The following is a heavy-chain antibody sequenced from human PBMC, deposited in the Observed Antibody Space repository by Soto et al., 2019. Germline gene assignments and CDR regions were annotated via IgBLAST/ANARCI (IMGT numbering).Heavy chain of an antibody. CDR2: IIPILGIA. Sequence: SVKVSCKASGGTFSSYTISWVRQAPGQGLEWMGRIIPILGIANYAQKFQGRVTITADKSTSTAYMELSSLRSEDTAVYYCARGHCSGGSCYSDWFDPWGQGTLVTVSS. CDR1: GGTFSSYT. J-gene: IGHJ5*02. CDR3: ARGHCSGGSCYSDWFDP. D-gene: IGHD2-15*01. V-gene: IGHV1-69*02.